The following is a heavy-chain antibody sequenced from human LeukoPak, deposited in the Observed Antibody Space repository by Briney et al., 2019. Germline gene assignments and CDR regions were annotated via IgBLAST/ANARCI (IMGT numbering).Heavy chain of an antibody. J-gene: IGHJ4*02. D-gene: IGHD4-17*01. CDR2: IKVDGSEI. CDR3: AREAMVTTGDYYFDY. CDR1: GFTFSMYW. Sequence: GGSLRLSCAASGFTFSMYWMSWVRQAPGKGPEWVANIKVDGSEIYYVDSVKGRFTISRDNAKNSLYLQMNSLRAEDTAVYYCAREAMVTTGDYYFDYWGQGTLVTVSS. V-gene: IGHV3-7*01.